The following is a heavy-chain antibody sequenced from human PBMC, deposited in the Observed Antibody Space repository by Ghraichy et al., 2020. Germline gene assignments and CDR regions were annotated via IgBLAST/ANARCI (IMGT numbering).Heavy chain of an antibody. CDR1: GFTFSYYG. D-gene: IGHD3-10*01. J-gene: IGHJ4*02. Sequence: GGSLRLSCAASGFTFSYYGIHWVRQAPGKGLEYVSGISASGGSTYYANSVKGRFTISRDSSKNTLSLQMGSLRAEDMAVYYCARGRGQHLFPSAFFDYCGQGTLVIVSS. V-gene: IGHV3-64*01. CDR2: ISASGGST. CDR3: ARGRGQHLFPSAFFDY.